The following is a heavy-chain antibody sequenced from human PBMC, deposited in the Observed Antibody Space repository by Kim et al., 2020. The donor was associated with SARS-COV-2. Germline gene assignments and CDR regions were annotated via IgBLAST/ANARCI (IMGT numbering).Heavy chain of an antibody. CDR1: GFTFSSYG. D-gene: IGHD6-13*01. V-gene: IGHV3-30*18. CDR3: AKARIAAAGLTLYYGMDA. CDR2: ISYDGSNK. Sequence: GGSLRLSCAASGFTFSSYGMHWVRQAPGKGLEWVAVISYDGSNKYYADSVKGRFTISRDNSKNTLYLQMNSLRAEDTAVYYCAKARIAAAGLTLYYGMDAWGQGTTVTVSS. J-gene: IGHJ6*02.